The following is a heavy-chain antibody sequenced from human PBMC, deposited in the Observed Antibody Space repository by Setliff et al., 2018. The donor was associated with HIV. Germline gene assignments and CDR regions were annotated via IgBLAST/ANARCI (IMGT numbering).Heavy chain of an antibody. Sequence: PSETLSLTCTVSGDSVNSGSYFWGWIRQPPGKGLEWIGSIYHRGNAYYNPSLKSRVTMSVDTSKNQFSLKVNSVTAADTAVYYCARQRSGGSCYSCDYYYMDVWGKGTTVTVSS. J-gene: IGHJ6*03. V-gene: IGHV4-39*01. CDR2: IYHRGNA. CDR3: ARQRSGGSCYSCDYYYMDV. CDR1: GDSVNSGSYF. D-gene: IGHD2-15*01.